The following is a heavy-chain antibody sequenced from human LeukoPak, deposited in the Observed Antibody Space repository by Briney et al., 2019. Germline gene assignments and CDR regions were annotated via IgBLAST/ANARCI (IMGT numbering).Heavy chain of an antibody. CDR3: ARGAEHWPNTVVVTAIVFDY. J-gene: IGHJ4*02. CDR1: GGSFSGYY. CDR2: INHSGST. V-gene: IGHV4-34*01. Sequence: SETLSLTCAVYGGSFSGYYWSWILQPPAKGLEWIGEINHSGSTNSNPSLNVRVTISVDTSKNQFSLKLSSVTAADTAVYDCARGAEHWPNTVVVTAIVFDYWGQGALVTVSS. D-gene: IGHD2-21*02.